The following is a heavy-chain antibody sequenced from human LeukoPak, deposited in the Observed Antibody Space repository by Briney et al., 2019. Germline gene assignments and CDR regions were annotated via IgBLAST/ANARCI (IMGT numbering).Heavy chain of an antibody. CDR3: ARDRGYDILTGYYNGAFDI. CDR2: IYHSGST. D-gene: IGHD3-9*01. V-gene: IGHV4-30-2*01. Sequence: SETLSLTCAVSGGSISSGGYSWSWIRQPPGKGLEWIGYIYHSGSTYYKPSLKSRVTISVDRSKNQFSLKLSSVTAADTAVYYCARDRGYDILTGYYNGAFDIWGQGTMVTVSS. J-gene: IGHJ3*02. CDR1: GGSISSGGYS.